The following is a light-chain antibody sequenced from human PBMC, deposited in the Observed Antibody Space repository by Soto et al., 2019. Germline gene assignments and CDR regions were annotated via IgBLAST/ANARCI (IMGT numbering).Light chain of an antibody. J-gene: IGKJ2*01. Sequence: DIQMTQSPSTLSASIGDRVTITCRASQSISNWLAWYQQKPGKAPKVLIYDASRLETGVPSRFSGSGSGPDFTLTITSLQPDDFATFYCQQYHTYYTFGQGTRLEIK. V-gene: IGKV1-5*01. CDR2: DAS. CDR1: QSISNW. CDR3: QQYHTYYT.